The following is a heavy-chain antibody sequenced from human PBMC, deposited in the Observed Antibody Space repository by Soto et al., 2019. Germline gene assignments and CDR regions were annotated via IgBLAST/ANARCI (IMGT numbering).Heavy chain of an antibody. Sequence: SETLSLTCTVSGSSISSGGYYWSWIRQHPGKGLEWIGYIYYSGSTYYNPSLKSRVTISVDTSKNQFSLKLSSVTAADTAVYYCARIYYYDSSGYSDYWGQGTLLTVSS. CDR1: GSSISSGGYY. D-gene: IGHD3-22*01. CDR2: IYYSGST. J-gene: IGHJ4*02. CDR3: ARIYYYDSSGYSDY. V-gene: IGHV4-31*03.